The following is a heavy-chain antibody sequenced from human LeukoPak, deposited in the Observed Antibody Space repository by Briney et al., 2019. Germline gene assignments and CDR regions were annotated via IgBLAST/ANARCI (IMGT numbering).Heavy chain of an antibody. CDR1: EYTFTDYY. CDR2: INPVSGGT. CDR3: ARPNFLSCSSTSCLFDY. D-gene: IGHD2-2*01. J-gene: IGHJ4*02. V-gene: IGHV1-2*02. Sequence: ASVKVSCKASEYTFTDYYLHWARQAPGQGFEWMGWINPVSGGTNYVQKFQGRVTMTRDTSISTAYMELSRLRSDDTAVYYCARPNFLSCSSTSCLFDYWGQGTLVTVSS.